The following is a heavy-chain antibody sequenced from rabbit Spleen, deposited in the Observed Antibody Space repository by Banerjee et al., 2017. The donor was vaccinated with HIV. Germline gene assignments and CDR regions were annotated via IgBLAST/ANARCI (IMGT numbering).Heavy chain of an antibody. D-gene: IGHD7-1*01. Sequence: QEQLEESGGDLVKPEGSLTLTCTASGFSFSSSYWICWVRQAPGKGLEWIACIYTGDGNTYYASWAKGRFTISKTSSTTVTLQMTSLTAADTATYFCARDPTNYNTPSYFDLWGQGTLVTVS. J-gene: IGHJ4*01. V-gene: IGHV1S45*01. CDR1: GFSFSSSYW. CDR3: ARDPTNYNTPSYFDL. CDR2: IYTGDGNT.